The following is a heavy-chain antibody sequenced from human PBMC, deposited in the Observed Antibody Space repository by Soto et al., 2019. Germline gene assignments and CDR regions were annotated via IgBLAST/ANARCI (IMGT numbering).Heavy chain of an antibody. D-gene: IGHD6-6*01. V-gene: IGHV3-33*06. CDR2: VWYDGGNK. CDR1: GFTFSYYG. J-gene: IGHJ6*02. Sequence: PGGSLGLSCAASGFTFSYYGMHWVRQNPGKGLEWVGVVWYDGGNKYYVDSVKGRFTISRDNSKNTVDLQMNSLRIEDTAVYYCAKGVHGSSSFHYGMGVWGQGTTVTVSS. CDR3: AKGVHGSSSFHYGMGV.